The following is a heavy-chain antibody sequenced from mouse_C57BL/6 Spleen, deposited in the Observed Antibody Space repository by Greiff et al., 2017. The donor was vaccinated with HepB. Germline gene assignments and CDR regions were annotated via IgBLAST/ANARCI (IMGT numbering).Heavy chain of an antibody. J-gene: IGHJ4*01. CDR1: GYTFTSYW. CDR2: IDPSDSYT. V-gene: IGHV1-50*01. Sequence: QVQLQQSGAELVKPGASVKLSCKASGYTFTSYWMQWVKQRPGQGLEWIGEIDPSDSYTNYNQKFKGKATLTVDTSSSTAYMQLSSLTSDDSAVYYCARDYYGSSYNAMDYWGQGTSVTVSS. D-gene: IGHD1-1*01. CDR3: ARDYYGSSYNAMDY.